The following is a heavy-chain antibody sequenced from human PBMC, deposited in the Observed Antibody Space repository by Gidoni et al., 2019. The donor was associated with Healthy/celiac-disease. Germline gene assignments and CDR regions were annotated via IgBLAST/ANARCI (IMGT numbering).Heavy chain of an antibody. D-gene: IGHD3-22*01. Sequence: EVQLVESGGGLVKPGGSLRLYCAASGFTFSRYSMNWVRQAPGKGLEWVSSISSSSSYIYYADSVKCRFTISRDNAKNSLYLQMNSLRAEDTAVYYCARVVAGLLVIKGSPMDVWGQGTTVTVSS. CDR1: GFTFSRYS. J-gene: IGHJ6*02. CDR3: ARVVAGLLVIKGSPMDV. CDR2: ISSSSSYI. V-gene: IGHV3-21*01.